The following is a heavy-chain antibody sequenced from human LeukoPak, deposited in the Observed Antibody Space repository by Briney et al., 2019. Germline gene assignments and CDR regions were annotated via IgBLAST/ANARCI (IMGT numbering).Heavy chain of an antibody. CDR1: GYTFTSYD. Sequence: GASVKVSCKASGYTFTSYDINWVRQATGQGLEWMGWMNPNSGNTGYAQKFQGRVTMTRSTSISTAYVELSSLRSEDTAVYYCARASRFLEWLLSRYYFDYWGQGTLVTVSS. CDR3: ARASRFLEWLLSRYYFDY. CDR2: MNPNSGNT. D-gene: IGHD3-3*01. J-gene: IGHJ4*02. V-gene: IGHV1-8*01.